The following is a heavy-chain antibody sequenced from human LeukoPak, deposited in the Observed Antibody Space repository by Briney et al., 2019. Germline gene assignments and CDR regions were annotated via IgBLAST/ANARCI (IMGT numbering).Heavy chain of an antibody. Sequence: ASVKVSCKASGGTFSSYAISWVRQAPGQGLEWMGGIIPIFGTANYAQKFQGRVTITADESTSTAYMELSSLRSGDTAVYYCARSRIQLWSWGGTKAFDIWGQGTMVTVSS. V-gene: IGHV1-69*13. CDR3: ARSRIQLWSWGGTKAFDI. CDR1: GGTFSSYA. CDR2: IIPIFGTA. D-gene: IGHD5-18*01. J-gene: IGHJ3*02.